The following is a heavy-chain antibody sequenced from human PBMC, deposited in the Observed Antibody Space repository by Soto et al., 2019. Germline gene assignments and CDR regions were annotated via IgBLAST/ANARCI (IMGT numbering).Heavy chain of an antibody. D-gene: IGHD6-13*01. Sequence: ASVKVSCKASGGTFSSYAISWVRQAPGQGLEWMGGIIPIFGTANYAQKFQGRVMITADESTSTAYMELSSLRSEDTAVYYCASSRYSRGGYYFDYWGQGTLVTVSS. CDR2: IIPIFGTA. J-gene: IGHJ4*02. V-gene: IGHV1-69*13. CDR1: GGTFSSYA. CDR3: ASSRYSRGGYYFDY.